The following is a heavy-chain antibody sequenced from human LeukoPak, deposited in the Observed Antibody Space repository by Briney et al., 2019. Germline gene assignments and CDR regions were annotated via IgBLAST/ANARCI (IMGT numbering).Heavy chain of an antibody. J-gene: IGHJ3*02. CDR3: TRSTAQAGGTYYAFDI. Sequence: GGSLKLSCAASGFTFSGSAMHWVRQASGKGVEWVGRIRSKANSYATAYAASVKGRFTISRDDSKNTAYLQMNSLKTEDTAVYYCTRSTAQAGGTYYAFDIWGQGTMVTVSS. V-gene: IGHV3-73*01. CDR1: GFTFSGSA. D-gene: IGHD2-15*01. CDR2: IRSKANSYAT.